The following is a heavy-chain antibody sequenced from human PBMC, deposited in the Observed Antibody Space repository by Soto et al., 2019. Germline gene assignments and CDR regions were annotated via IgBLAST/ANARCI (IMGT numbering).Heavy chain of an antibody. Sequence: PGGSLRLSCTASGFTFGDYAMSWFRQAPGKGLEWVGFIRSKAYGGTTEYAASVKGRFTISRDDSKSIAYLQMNSLKTEDTAVYYCTRDQRTLIDYYGSGSYYRDYYYGMDVWGQGTTVTVSS. D-gene: IGHD3-10*01. CDR1: GFTFGDYA. J-gene: IGHJ6*02. CDR2: IRSKAYGGTT. CDR3: TRDQRTLIDYYGSGSYYRDYYYGMDV. V-gene: IGHV3-49*03.